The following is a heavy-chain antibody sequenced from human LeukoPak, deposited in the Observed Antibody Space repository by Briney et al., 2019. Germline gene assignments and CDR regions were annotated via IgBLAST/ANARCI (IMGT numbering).Heavy chain of an antibody. CDR1: GFTFSSYG. V-gene: IGHV3-33*01. D-gene: IGHD5-12*01. CDR2: IWYDGSNK. CDR3: ARGYSGYDGSDY. Sequence: GRSLRLSCAASGFTFSSYGMHWVRQAPGKGLEWVAVIWYDGSNKYYADSVKGRFTISRDNSKNTLYLQMNSLRAEDTAVYYCARGYSGYDGSDYWGQGTLVTVSS. J-gene: IGHJ4*02.